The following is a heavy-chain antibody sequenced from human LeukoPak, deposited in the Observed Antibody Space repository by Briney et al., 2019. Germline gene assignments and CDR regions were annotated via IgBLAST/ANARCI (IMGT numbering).Heavy chain of an antibody. V-gene: IGHV5-10-1*01. CDR2: VDPSDSYT. CDR3: ARFSTHYDILTGFYYYYGMDV. D-gene: IGHD3-9*01. J-gene: IGHJ6*02. CDR1: GYSFTSYW. Sequence: GESLKISCKGSGYSFTSYWISWVRQMPGKGLEWRGRVDPSDSYTNYSPSCQGHVTISADKSISTAYLQWSSLKASDTAMYYCARFSTHYDILTGFYYYYGMDVWGQGTTVTVSS.